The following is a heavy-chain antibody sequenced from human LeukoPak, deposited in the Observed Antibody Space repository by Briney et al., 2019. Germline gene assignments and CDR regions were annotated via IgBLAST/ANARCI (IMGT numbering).Heavy chain of an antibody. D-gene: IGHD6-19*01. CDR2: ICAGGGTT. CDR1: GFTFSSYV. J-gene: IGHJ4*02. CDR3: AKGDRSSGWSL. V-gene: IGHV3-23*01. Sequence: PGGSLRLSCAASGFTFSSYVVTWVRQGPGKGLEWVSSICAGGGTTHYADAVKGRFTISRDNSKNTLFLQMNSLRAEDTAVYYCAKGDRSSGWSLWGQGTLVTVSP.